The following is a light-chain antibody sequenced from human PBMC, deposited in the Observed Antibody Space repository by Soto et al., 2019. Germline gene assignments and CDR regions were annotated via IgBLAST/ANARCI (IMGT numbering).Light chain of an antibody. CDR1: QSVSSY. V-gene: IGKV3-11*01. J-gene: IGKJ5*01. CDR3: QRRSNGIT. CDR2: DAS. Sequence: ELVFTQSPATLSLSPGARATLSCTASQSVSSYLAWYQPHPGQAPRRLIYDASNRATGIPARFSGSGSGAYFTLTISSLEPEDFAVYYRQRRSNGITFGQGTRLEIK.